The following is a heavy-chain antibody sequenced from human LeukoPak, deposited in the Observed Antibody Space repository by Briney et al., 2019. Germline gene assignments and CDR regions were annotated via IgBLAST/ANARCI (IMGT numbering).Heavy chain of an antibody. V-gene: IGHV1-8*01. CDR3: ARYCSSTSCFPRNGMDV. CDR1: GYTFTSYD. J-gene: IGHJ6*02. D-gene: IGHD2-2*01. Sequence: ASVKVSCKASGYTFTSYDINWVRQATGHGLEWMGWMNPNSGNTGYAQKFQGRVTMTRNTSISTAYMELSSLRSEDTAVYYCARYCSSTSCFPRNGMDVWGQGTTVTVSS. CDR2: MNPNSGNT.